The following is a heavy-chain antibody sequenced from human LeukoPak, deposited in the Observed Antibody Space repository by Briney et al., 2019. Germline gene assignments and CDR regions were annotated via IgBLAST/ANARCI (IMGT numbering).Heavy chain of an antibody. Sequence: ASVKVSCKASGYTFTGYYMHWVRQAPGQGREWMGWINPNSGGTNYAQKFQGRVTMTRDTSISTAYMELSRLRSDDTAVYYCARDMGSSSWSNFDYWGQGTLVTVSS. V-gene: IGHV1-2*02. J-gene: IGHJ4*02. CDR3: ARDMGSSSWSNFDY. D-gene: IGHD6-13*01. CDR1: GYTFTGYY. CDR2: INPNSGGT.